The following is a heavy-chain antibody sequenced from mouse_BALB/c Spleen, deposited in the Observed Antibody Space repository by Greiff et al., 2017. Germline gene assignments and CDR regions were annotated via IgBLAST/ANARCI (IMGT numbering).Heavy chain of an antibody. V-gene: IGHV2-2*02. CDR3: ARNRYWYFDV. J-gene: IGHJ1*01. CDR1: GFSLTSYG. Sequence: VQLQQSGPGLVQPSQSLSITCTVSGFSLTSYGVHWVRQSPGKGLEWLGVIWSGGSTDYNAAFISRLSISKDNSKSQVFFKMNSLQANDTAIYYCARNRYWYFDVWGAGTTVTVSS. CDR2: IWSGGST.